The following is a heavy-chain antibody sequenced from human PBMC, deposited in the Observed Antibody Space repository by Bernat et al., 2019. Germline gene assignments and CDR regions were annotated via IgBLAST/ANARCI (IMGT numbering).Heavy chain of an antibody. CDR2: IGTAGDT. CDR1: GFTFSSYD. D-gene: IGHD3-22*01. CDR3: ARGAYDSSSSGYFDY. Sequence: EVQLVESGGGLVQPGGSLRLSCAASGFTFSSYDMHWVRQATGKGLEWVSAIGTAGDTDYPGSVKGRFTISRENAKNSLYLQMNSLRAGDTAVYYCARGAYDSSSSGYFDYWGQGTLVTVSS. V-gene: IGHV3-13*04. J-gene: IGHJ4*02.